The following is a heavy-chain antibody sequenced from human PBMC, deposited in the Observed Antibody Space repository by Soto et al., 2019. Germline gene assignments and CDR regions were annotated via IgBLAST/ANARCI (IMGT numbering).Heavy chain of an antibody. V-gene: IGHV4-39*01. Sequence: SETLSLTCSVSGGSRNSSSYFWGWVRQPPGKGLEWIGSIYYSGSTYYNPSLRSRVTISVDTSKNQFSLKLSSVTAADTAVFYCARHYSSASRNWFDPWGQGTLVTVSS. CDR1: GGSRNSSSYF. J-gene: IGHJ5*02. CDR2: IYYSGST. CDR3: ARHYSSASRNWFDP. D-gene: IGHD6-19*01.